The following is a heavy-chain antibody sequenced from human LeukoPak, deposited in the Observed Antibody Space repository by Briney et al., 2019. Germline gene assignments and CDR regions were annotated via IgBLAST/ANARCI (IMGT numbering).Heavy chain of an antibody. J-gene: IGHJ4*02. Sequence: TGGSLRLSCAASGFTFNDYWMSWVRQAPGKGLEWVADIKQDGNDQKYVDSVKGRFTISRDNTKNSLYLQMNSLRAEDTAVYYCARLALVGEIFEFWGQGTLVTVSS. CDR3: ARLALVGEIFEF. CDR1: GFTFNDYW. V-gene: IGHV3-7*01. CDR2: IKQDGNDQ. D-gene: IGHD1-26*01.